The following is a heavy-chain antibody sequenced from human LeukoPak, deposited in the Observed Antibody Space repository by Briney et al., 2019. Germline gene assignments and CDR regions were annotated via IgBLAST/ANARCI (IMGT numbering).Heavy chain of an antibody. Sequence: RWASVKVSCKASGYTFTSYGISWVRQAPGQGLEWMGWISAYNGNTNYAQKLQGRVTMTTDTSTSTAYMELRSLRSDDTAVYYCARVDTAMRESDYWGQGTLVTVSS. J-gene: IGHJ4*02. CDR2: ISAYNGNT. CDR3: ARVDTAMRESDY. V-gene: IGHV1-18*01. CDR1: GYTFTSYG. D-gene: IGHD5-18*01.